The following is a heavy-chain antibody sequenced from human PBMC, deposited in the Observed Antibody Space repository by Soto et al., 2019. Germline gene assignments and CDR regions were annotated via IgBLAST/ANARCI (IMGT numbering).Heavy chain of an antibody. CDR2: IIPIFGTA. CDR1: GGTFSSYA. Sequence: QVQLVQSGAEVKKPGSSVKVSCKASGGTFSSYAISWVRQAPGQGLEWMGGIIPIFGTANYAQKFQGRVTITEDESTSIAYMELSSLRSEDTAVYYFARDLRSLEDYYYYGMDVWGQGTTVTVSS. J-gene: IGHJ6*02. D-gene: IGHD3-3*01. V-gene: IGHV1-69*01. CDR3: ARDLRSLEDYYYYGMDV.